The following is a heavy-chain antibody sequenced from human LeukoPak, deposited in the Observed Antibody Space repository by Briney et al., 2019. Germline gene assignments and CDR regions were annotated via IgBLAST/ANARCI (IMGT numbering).Heavy chain of an antibody. CDR2: ISSSSSYI. CDR3: ARSFRLDAFDI. Sequence: GGSLSLSCAAAGFTFSSYSMNWVRQARGKGVEWVSSISSSSSYIYYADSVKDRFTISRDNAKNSLYLQMNSLRAEDTAVYYCARSFRLDAFDIWGQGTMVTVSS. J-gene: IGHJ3*02. CDR1: GFTFSSYS. D-gene: IGHD6-13*01. V-gene: IGHV3-21*01.